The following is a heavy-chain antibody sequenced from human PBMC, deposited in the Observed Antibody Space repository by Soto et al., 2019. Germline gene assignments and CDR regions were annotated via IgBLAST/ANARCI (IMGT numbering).Heavy chain of an antibody. D-gene: IGHD1-26*01. Sequence: QVQLQESGPGLVKPSGTLSLTCAVSGGSISSSNWWSWVRQPPGKGLEWIGEIYHSGSTNYNPSLTIRVPIAVAKSTNQFSLKLSSVTAAATAVYYCARVSGSYYSGMDVWGQGTTGTVAS. V-gene: IGHV4-4*02. CDR1: GGSISSSNW. CDR3: ARVSGSYYSGMDV. CDR2: IYHSGST. J-gene: IGHJ6*02.